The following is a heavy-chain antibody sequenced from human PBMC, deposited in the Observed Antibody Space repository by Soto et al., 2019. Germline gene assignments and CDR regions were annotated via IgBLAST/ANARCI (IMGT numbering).Heavy chain of an antibody. CDR1: GFTFDDYA. D-gene: IGHD3-22*01. Sequence: SLRLSCAASGFTFDDYAMHWVRQAPGKGLEWVSGISWNSGSIGYADSVKGRFTISRDNAKNSLYLQMNSLRAEDTALYYCAKDTGSDSSGYYYDYWGQGTLVTVSS. CDR2: ISWNSGSI. J-gene: IGHJ4*02. CDR3: AKDTGSDSSGYYYDY. V-gene: IGHV3-9*01.